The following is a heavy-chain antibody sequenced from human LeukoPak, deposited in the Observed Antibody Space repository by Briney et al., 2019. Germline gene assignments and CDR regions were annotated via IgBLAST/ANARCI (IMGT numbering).Heavy chain of an antibody. CDR1: GFTVSSNY. D-gene: IGHD6-13*01. J-gene: IGHJ6*04. CDR3: ASQYSSSWYPHYYYYGMDV. V-gene: IGHV3-53*01. CDR2: IYSGGST. Sequence: GGSLRLSCAASGFTVSSNYMSWVRQAPGKGLEWVSVIYSGGSTYYADSVKGRFTISRDNSKNTLYLQMNSLRAEDTAVYYCASQYSSSWYPHYYYYGMDVWGKGTTVTVSS.